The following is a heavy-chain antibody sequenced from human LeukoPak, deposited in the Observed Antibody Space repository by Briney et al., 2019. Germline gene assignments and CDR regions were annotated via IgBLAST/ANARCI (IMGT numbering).Heavy chain of an antibody. Sequence: PGGSLRLSCTASGFTFSTYAMNWVRQAPGKGLEWVSAISASGASTYYADSVKGRFTISRDNSKNTLYLQMNSLRAEDTAVYYCARGGSYYRVEAFDIWGQGTMVTVSS. V-gene: IGHV3-23*01. CDR1: GFTFSTYA. CDR3: ARGGSYYRVEAFDI. J-gene: IGHJ3*02. D-gene: IGHD1-26*01. CDR2: ISASGAST.